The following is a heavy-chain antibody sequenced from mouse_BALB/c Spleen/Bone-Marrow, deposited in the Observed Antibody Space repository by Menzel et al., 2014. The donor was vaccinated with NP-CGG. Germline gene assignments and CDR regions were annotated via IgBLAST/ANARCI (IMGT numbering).Heavy chain of an antibody. CDR2: ISTYYGNT. Sequence: VQLQQSGPELVRPGVSVKISCKGSGYTSTDYAMHWVKQSHAKSLEWIAVISTYYGNTNYNQKFKGKATMTVDKSSSTAYMELARLTSEDSAIYYCARESAYYGYFDYWGQGTTLTVSS. V-gene: IGHV1-67*01. J-gene: IGHJ2*01. CDR1: GYTSTDYA. D-gene: IGHD1-1*01. CDR3: ARESAYYGYFDY.